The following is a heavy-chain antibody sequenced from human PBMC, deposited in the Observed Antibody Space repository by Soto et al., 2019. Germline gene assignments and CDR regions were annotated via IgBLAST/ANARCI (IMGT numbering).Heavy chain of an antibody. CDR2: IYYSGST. J-gene: IGHJ6*02. Sequence: SETLSLTCTVSGGSISSGGYYWSWIRQHPGKGLEWIGYIYYSGSTYYNPSLKSRVTISVDTSKNQFSLKLSSVTAADTAVYYCARGIVTGYERVSGMDVWGPGTKVTVSS. D-gene: IGHD5-18*01. CDR1: GGSISSGGYY. CDR3: ARGIVTGYERVSGMDV. V-gene: IGHV4-31*03.